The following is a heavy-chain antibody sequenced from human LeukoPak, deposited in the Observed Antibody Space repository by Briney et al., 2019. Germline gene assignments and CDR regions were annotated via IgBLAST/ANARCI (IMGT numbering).Heavy chain of an antibody. CDR2: TNPNSGGT. D-gene: IGHD3-10*01. CDR3: ARALGVGFAEDVYYFDF. Sequence: GASVKVSCKASGYTLTDYYIHWVRQAPGQGLEWMGRTNPNSGGTNYAQKFQGRVTMTRDTPINTVYLKLTSLRSTDTALYYCARALGVGFAEDVYYFDFWGQGSLVTVSS. CDR1: GYTLTDYY. J-gene: IGHJ4*02. V-gene: IGHV1-2*06.